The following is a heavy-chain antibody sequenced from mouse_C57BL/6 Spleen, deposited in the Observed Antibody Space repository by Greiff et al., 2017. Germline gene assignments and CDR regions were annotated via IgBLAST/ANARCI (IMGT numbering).Heavy chain of an antibody. CDR2: ISSGSSTI. J-gene: IGHJ4*01. Sequence: EVKLMESGGGLVKPGGSLKLSCAASGFTFSDYGMHWVRQAPEKGLEWVAYISSGSSTIYYADTVKGRFTISRDNAKNTLFLQMTSLRSEDTAMYYCAKIYYDYDVGAMDYWGQGTSVTVSS. CDR1: GFTFSDYG. CDR3: AKIYYDYDVGAMDY. V-gene: IGHV5-17*01. D-gene: IGHD2-4*01.